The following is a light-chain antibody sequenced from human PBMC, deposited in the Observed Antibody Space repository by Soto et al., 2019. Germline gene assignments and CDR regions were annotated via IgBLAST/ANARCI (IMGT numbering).Light chain of an antibody. Sequence: ETVMTQSPATLSVSPGERATLSCRASQSVSSNLAWYQQKPGQAPRLLIYDASTRATGIPVRFSGSGSGTEFTLTISSLQSEDFAVYYCQQYNNWPPCTFGQGTKLEIK. CDR1: QSVSSN. CDR3: QQYNNWPPCT. V-gene: IGKV3-15*01. J-gene: IGKJ2*02. CDR2: DAS.